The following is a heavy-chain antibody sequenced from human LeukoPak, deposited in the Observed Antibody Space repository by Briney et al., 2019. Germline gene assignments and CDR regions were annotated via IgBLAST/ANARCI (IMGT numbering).Heavy chain of an antibody. J-gene: IGHJ4*02. CDR1: GFTFSSYA. CDR2: ISYDGSNK. V-gene: IGHV3-30-3*01. D-gene: IGHD6-19*01. Sequence: GRALRLSCAASGFTFSSYAMHRGRQAPGQGVGWGGVISYDGSNKYYADSVKGRFTISRDNSKNTLYLQMNSLRAEDTAVYYCARAGYSSGWYGPADYWGQGTLVTVSS. CDR3: ARAGYSSGWYGPADY.